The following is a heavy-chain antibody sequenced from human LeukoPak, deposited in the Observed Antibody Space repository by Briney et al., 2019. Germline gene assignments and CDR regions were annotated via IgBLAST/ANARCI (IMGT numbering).Heavy chain of an antibody. CDR3: ARGFHGTGSFDS. D-gene: IGHD3-10*01. Sequence: KSSETLSLTCAVYGGSFSDYYWSWIRQSPGKGLEWIGEINHSGSTNYNPSLRSRATISLDTSKNQLSLKVTSVTASDTAVYYCARGFHGTGSFDSWGQGVLVTVSS. CDR1: GGSFSDYY. CDR2: INHSGST. V-gene: IGHV4-34*01. J-gene: IGHJ4*02.